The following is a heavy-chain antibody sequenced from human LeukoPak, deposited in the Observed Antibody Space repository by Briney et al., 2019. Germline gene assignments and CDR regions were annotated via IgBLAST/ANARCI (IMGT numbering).Heavy chain of an antibody. J-gene: IGHJ4*02. CDR2: ISAYNGIT. V-gene: IGHV1-18*01. D-gene: IGHD1-20*01. Sequence: PWASVKVSCKASGYTFTSYGVTWVRQAPGQGLEWMGWISAYNGITYYAQTLQGRVTMTTDTTTSTAYMELRSLRSDDTAVYYCAKVAYNWISYGPFDYWGQGTLVTVSS. CDR1: GYTFTSYG. CDR3: AKVAYNWISYGPFDY.